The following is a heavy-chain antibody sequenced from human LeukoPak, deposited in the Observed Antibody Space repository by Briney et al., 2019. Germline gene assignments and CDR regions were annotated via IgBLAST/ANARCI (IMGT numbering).Heavy chain of an antibody. J-gene: IGHJ3*02. D-gene: IGHD3-16*01. Sequence: GESLKISCKGSGYRFTTYWIAWVRQLPGKGLEWMGIIYPGDSDTRYSPSFQGQVTISADKSISTAYLQWSGLKASDTAMYYCARRLPTLEAFDIWGQGTMVTVSS. CDR2: IYPGDSDT. V-gene: IGHV5-51*01. CDR3: ARRLPTLEAFDI. CDR1: GYRFTTYW.